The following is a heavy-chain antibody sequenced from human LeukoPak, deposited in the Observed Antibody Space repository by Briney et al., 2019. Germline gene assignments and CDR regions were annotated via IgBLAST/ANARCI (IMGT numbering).Heavy chain of an antibody. V-gene: IGHV1-2*02. CDR3: ARESGLH. CDR1: GYTFTSYG. CDR2: INPNSGGT. J-gene: IGHJ4*02. Sequence: ASVKVSCKASGYTFTSYGISWVRQAPGQGLEWMGWINPNSGGTNYAQKFQGRVTMTRDTSISTAYMELSRLRSEDTAVYYCARESGLHWGQGTLVTVSS.